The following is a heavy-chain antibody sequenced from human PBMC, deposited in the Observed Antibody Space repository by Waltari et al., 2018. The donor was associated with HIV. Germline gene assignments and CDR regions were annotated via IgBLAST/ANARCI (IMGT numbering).Heavy chain of an antibody. J-gene: IGHJ4*02. CDR3: ATLTGDRSY. Sequence: EVQLVESGGGLAQPGRSLRLSCAASGFTFDDYAMHWVRQAPGKGLEWVSGISWNSATIGYADSVKGRFTISRDNAENSLYLQMNSLKPEDTALYYCATLTGDRSYWGQGTLVTVSS. CDR1: GFTFDDYA. D-gene: IGHD7-27*01. CDR2: ISWNSATI. V-gene: IGHV3-9*01.